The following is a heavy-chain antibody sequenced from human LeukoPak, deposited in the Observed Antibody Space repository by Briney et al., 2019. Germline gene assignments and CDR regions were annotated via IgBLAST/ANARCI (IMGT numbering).Heavy chain of an antibody. CDR1: RFTFSSYS. CDR3: ARDPTAASTYYFDY. Sequence: GGSLRLSCAASRFTFSSYSMNWVRQAPGKGLEWVSSISSSSSYIYYADSVKGRFTISRDNAKNSLYLQMNSLRAEDTAVYYCARDPTAASTYYFDYWGQGTLVTVSS. D-gene: IGHD2-2*01. V-gene: IGHV3-21*01. J-gene: IGHJ4*02. CDR2: ISSSSSYI.